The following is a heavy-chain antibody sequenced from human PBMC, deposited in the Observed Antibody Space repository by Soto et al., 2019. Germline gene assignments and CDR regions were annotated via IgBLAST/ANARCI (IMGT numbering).Heavy chain of an antibody. Sequence: QLQLQESGPGLVKPSETLSLTCTVSGGSISSRSYYWGWIRQPPGKTLEWIGNIYYSGSPYYNPALKSRVTISVDTSNSQYSLKVTSVTGADTAVYYGARLLAVTSPFGYWGQGTLVTVSS. CDR2: IYYSGSP. CDR1: GGSISSRSYY. J-gene: IGHJ4*02. V-gene: IGHV4-39*01. CDR3: ARLLAVTSPFGY. D-gene: IGHD6-19*01.